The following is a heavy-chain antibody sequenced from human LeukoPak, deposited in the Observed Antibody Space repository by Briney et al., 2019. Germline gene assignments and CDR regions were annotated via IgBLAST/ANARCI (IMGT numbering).Heavy chain of an antibody. CDR3: ARAYYYDSSGYYYGSHFDY. Sequence: GASVKVSCKASGYTFTSYGMHWVRQAPGQRLEWMGWINAANGNTRYSQKFQGRVTITRDTSATTAYMELSSLRSEDTAVYYCARAYYYDSSGYYYGSHFDYWGQGTLVTVSS. CDR2: INAANGNT. J-gene: IGHJ4*02. D-gene: IGHD3-22*01. CDR1: GYTFTSYG. V-gene: IGHV1-3*01.